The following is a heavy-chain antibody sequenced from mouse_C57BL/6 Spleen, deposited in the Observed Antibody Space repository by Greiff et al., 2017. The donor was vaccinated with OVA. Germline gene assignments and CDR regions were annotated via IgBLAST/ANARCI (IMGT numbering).Heavy chain of an antibody. V-gene: IGHV3-6*01. CDR1: GYSITSGYY. Sequence: EVQLVESGPGLVKPSQSLSLTCSVTGYSITSGYYWNWIRQFPGNKLEWMGYISYDGSNNYNPSLKNRISITRDTSKNQFFLKLNSVTTEDTATYYCARLLPYWYFDVWGTGTTVTVSS. J-gene: IGHJ1*03. D-gene: IGHD1-1*01. CDR2: ISYDGSN. CDR3: ARLLPYWYFDV.